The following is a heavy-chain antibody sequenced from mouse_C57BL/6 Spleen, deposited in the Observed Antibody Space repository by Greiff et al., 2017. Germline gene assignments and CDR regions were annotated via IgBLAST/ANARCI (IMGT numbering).Heavy chain of an antibody. CDR1: GYTFTSYW. D-gene: IGHD1-1*01. J-gene: IGHJ3*01. CDR2: LDPNSGGP. Sequence: QVQLQQPGAELVKPGASVKLSCKASGYTFTSYWMHWVKQRPGRGLEWIGRLDPNSGGPTYNEKFKSKATLTVDKPSSTAYMQLSSLTSKDSAVDYCAREGTYGSSYGFAYWGQGTLVTVSA. CDR3: AREGTYGSSYGFAY. V-gene: IGHV1-72*01.